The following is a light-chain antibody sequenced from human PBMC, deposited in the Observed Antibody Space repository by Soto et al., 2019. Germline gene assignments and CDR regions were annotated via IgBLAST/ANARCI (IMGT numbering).Light chain of an antibody. J-gene: IGKJ1*01. CDR2: DAS. Sequence: DIQMTQSPSTLSASVGDRVTITCRASQSLNRRLAWYQQMPGKAPKLLISDASSLERGVPSRFSGSGSGTEFTLPISSLQPDDFATYYCQQYESYSPWTFGQGTKVEIK. V-gene: IGKV1-5*01. CDR3: QQYESYSPWT. CDR1: QSLNRR.